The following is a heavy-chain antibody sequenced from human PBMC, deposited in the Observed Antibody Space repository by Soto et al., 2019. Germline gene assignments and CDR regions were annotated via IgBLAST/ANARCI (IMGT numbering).Heavy chain of an antibody. CDR2: ISAYNGNT. J-gene: IGHJ5*02. CDR3: ARGIYDSSGYTNWFDP. Sequence: ASVNVSCKASGYTFTSYGISWVRQAPGQGLEWMGWISAYNGNTNYAQKLQGRVTMTTDTSTSTAYMELRSLRSDDTAVYYCARGIYDSSGYTNWFDPWGQGTLVTVSS. CDR1: GYTFTSYG. D-gene: IGHD3-22*01. V-gene: IGHV1-18*01.